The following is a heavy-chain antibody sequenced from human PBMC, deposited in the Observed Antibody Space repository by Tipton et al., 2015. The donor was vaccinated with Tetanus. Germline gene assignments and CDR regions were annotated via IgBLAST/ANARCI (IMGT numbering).Heavy chain of an antibody. J-gene: IGHJ4*02. D-gene: IGHD6-19*01. V-gene: IGHV3-53*01. CDR1: GFIVSSHY. Sequence: RLSCVASGFIVSSHYMSWVRQAPGKGLEWVSVMYSGGDTYYVDSVKGRFSISRDNAKNTLYLQMNSLRVEDTAVYYCVRDGGSSGWLAYWGQGTLVTVSS. CDR2: MYSGGDT. CDR3: VRDGGSSGWLAY.